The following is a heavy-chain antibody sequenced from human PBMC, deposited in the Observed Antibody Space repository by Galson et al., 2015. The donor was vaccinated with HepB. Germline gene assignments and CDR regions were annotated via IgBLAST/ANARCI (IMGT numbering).Heavy chain of an antibody. CDR3: AKDYLPYYDRWGSYSDLYYFDY. V-gene: IGHV3-23*01. J-gene: IGHJ4*02. Sequence: SLRLSCAASGFTFNYHAMNWVRQAPGKGLEWVASISGSGGSTYYADSVKGRFTVSRDNSLDTVDLQMDSLRVDDTAVYYCAKDYLPYYDRWGSYSDLYYFDYWGQGTLDTVSS. D-gene: IGHD3-22*01. CDR1: GFTFNYHA. CDR2: ISGSGGST.